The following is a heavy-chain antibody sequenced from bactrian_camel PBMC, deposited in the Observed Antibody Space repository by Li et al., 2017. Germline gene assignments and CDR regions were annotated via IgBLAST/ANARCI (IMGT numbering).Heavy chain of an antibody. CDR3: AATTDCYPSPEYNY. CDR2: IDDAGAT. CDR1: GYQVHGYAAYC. V-gene: IGHV3S53*01. Sequence: HVQLVESGGGSVQAGGSLTLSCVASGYQVHGYAAYCMGWFRLPPGKEREGDAAIDDAGATTYADSVKGRFTISQDKSKNTVYLQMNSLNPEDTAMYYCAATTDCYPSPEYNYWGQGTQVTVS. D-gene: IGHD5*01. J-gene: IGHJ4*01.